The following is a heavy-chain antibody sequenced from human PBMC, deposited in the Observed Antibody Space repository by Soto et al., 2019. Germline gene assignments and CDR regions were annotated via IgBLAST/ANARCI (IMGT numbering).Heavy chain of an antibody. CDR3: ARGRYGDY. CDR2: ISAHNGNT. CDR1: GYAFTTYG. V-gene: IGHV1-18*01. D-gene: IGHD1-1*01. J-gene: IGHJ4*02. Sequence: QVHLVQSGAEVKKPGASVKVSCKGSGYAFTTYGITWVRQAPGQGLEWMGWISAHNGNTNYGQKLQGRVTVTRDTSTSPAYMELRSLRSVDTAVYSCARGRYGDYWGQGALVTVSS.